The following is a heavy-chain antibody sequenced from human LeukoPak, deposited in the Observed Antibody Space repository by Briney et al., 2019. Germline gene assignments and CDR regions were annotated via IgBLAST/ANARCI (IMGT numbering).Heavy chain of an antibody. Sequence: PGESLQISCKGSGYSFTSYWIGWVRQMPGKGLEWMGIIYPGDSDTRYSPSFQGQVTISADKSISTAYLQWSSLKASDTAMYYCARQRRSDYGVRGAFDIWGQGTMVTVSS. CDR3: ARQRRSDYGVRGAFDI. CDR1: GYSFTSYW. J-gene: IGHJ3*02. D-gene: IGHD4-17*01. V-gene: IGHV5-51*01. CDR2: IYPGDSDT.